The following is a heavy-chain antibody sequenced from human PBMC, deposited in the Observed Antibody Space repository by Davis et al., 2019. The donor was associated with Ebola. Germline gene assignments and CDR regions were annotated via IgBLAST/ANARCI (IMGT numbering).Heavy chain of an antibody. CDR3: TRDGDASGYPL. D-gene: IGHD3-22*01. CDR1: GITFSDYY. J-gene: IGHJ4*02. Sequence: GESLKISCAASGITFSDYYMSWIRRAPGKGLEWVSYISSNGDYTNYAASVRGRFTISRDNAKNVLYLQIDSLRAEDTAVYYCTRDGDASGYPLWGQGTLVTVSS. CDR2: ISSNGDYT. V-gene: IGHV3-11*06.